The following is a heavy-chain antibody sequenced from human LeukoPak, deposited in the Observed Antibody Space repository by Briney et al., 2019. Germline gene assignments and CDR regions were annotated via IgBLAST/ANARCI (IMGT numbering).Heavy chain of an antibody. CDR3: VTEFWYRFDY. D-gene: IGHD3-3*01. V-gene: IGHV3-7*01. Sequence: PGGSLRLSCITSGFNFRGYNMAWVRQAPGKGLEWLATTTRDGSGKEYVDSVRGRFTISRDNAKNSIYLQMNTLSAEDTAVYFSVTEFWYRFDYWGQGLLVTVSS. J-gene: IGHJ4*02. CDR2: TTRDGSGK. CDR1: GFNFRGYN.